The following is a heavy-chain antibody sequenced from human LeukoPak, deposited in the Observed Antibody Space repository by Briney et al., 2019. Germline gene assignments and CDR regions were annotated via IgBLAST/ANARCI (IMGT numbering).Heavy chain of an antibody. Sequence: GASVKVSCKVSGYTLTELSIHWVRQAPGKGLEWMGGFDPEDGETIYAQKLQGRVTMTEDTSTDTAYMELSSLRSEDTAVYYCAPTSNFYDSSGPWGYFDLWGRGTLVTVSS. CDR3: APTSNFYDSSGPWGYFDL. CDR1: GYTLTELS. D-gene: IGHD3-22*01. J-gene: IGHJ2*01. CDR2: FDPEDGET. V-gene: IGHV1-24*01.